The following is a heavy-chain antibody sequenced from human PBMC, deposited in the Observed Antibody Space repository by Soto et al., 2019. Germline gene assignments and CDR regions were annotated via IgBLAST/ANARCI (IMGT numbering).Heavy chain of an antibody. CDR1: GFTFSSYG. CDR3: ARGNRGSRFLEWLNVDY. Sequence: QVQLVESGGGVVQPGRSLRLSCAASGFTFSSYGMHWVRQAPGKGLEWVAVIWYDGSNKYYADSVKGRFTISRDNSKNTLYLQMNSLRAEDTVVYYCARGNRGSRFLEWLNVDYWGQGTLVTVSS. CDR2: IWYDGSNK. J-gene: IGHJ4*02. D-gene: IGHD3-3*01. V-gene: IGHV3-33*01.